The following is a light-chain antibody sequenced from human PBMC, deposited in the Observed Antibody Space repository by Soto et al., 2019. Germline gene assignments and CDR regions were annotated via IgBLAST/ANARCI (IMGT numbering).Light chain of an antibody. CDR2: DAS. J-gene: IGKJ1*01. Sequence: IQMTQSPSTLSASVGDRVTLTGRASQSISSWLAWYQQKPGKAPKLLIYDASSLESGVPSRFSGSGSGTEFTLTISSLQPDDFATYYCQQYNSYSRTFGQGTKVEIK. CDR1: QSISSW. V-gene: IGKV1-5*01. CDR3: QQYNSYSRT.